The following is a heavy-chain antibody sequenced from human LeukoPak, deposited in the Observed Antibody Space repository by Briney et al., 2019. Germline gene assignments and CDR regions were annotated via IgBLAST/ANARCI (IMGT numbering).Heavy chain of an antibody. V-gene: IGHV3-66*03. Sequence: GGSLRLSCAASGFTVSSNYMSWVRQAPGQGLECVSVIYSRGSTYYADSVKGRFTISRDNSKNTLYLQMNSLRAEDTAVYYCARDYCSSTSCYTGYWGQGTLVTVSS. J-gene: IGHJ4*02. CDR2: IYSRGST. CDR1: GFTVSSNY. D-gene: IGHD2-2*02. CDR3: ARDYCSSTSCYTGY.